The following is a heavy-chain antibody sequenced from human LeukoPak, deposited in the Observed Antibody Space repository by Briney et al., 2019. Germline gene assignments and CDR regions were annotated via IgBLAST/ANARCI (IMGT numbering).Heavy chain of an antibody. D-gene: IGHD3-16*01. CDR1: GGSISSSSYY. CDR3: ARGGITSLLNWFDP. CDR2: MFYYGST. V-gene: IGHV4-39*07. J-gene: IGHJ5*02. Sequence: PSETLSLTCTVSGGSISSSSYYWGWIRQPPGKGLEWIGSMFYYGSTYYNASLKSRVTISLDTSKKQFSLKLRSVTAADTAVYYCARGGITSLLNWFDPWGQGILVTVSS.